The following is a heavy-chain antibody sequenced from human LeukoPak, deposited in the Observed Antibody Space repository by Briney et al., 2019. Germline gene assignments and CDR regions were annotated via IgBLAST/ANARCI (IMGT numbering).Heavy chain of an antibody. CDR2: IYYSGST. Sequence: KSSETLSLTCTVSGGSISSYYWSWIRQPPGKGLEWIGYIYYSGSTNYNPSLKSRVTISVDTSKNQFSLKLSSVTAADTAVYYCARGLGYCSGGSCYSFNWFDPWGQGTLVTVSS. D-gene: IGHD2-15*01. J-gene: IGHJ5*02. CDR1: GGSISSYY. V-gene: IGHV4-59*01. CDR3: ARGLGYCSGGSCYSFNWFDP.